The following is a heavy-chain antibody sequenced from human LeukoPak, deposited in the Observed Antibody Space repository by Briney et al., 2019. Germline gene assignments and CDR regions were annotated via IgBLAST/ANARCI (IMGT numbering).Heavy chain of an antibody. J-gene: IGHJ6*02. Sequence: SETLSLTCAVSGGSISSNNWWGWVRQPPGKGLEWIGEIYHSGSTNYNPSLKSRVTISVDKSKNQFSLKLSSVTAADTAVYYCASRGSSSGYSYYYYGMDVWGQGTTVTVSS. CDR3: ASRGSSSGYSYYYYGMDV. CDR2: IYHSGST. D-gene: IGHD3-22*01. CDR1: GGSISSNNW. V-gene: IGHV4-4*02.